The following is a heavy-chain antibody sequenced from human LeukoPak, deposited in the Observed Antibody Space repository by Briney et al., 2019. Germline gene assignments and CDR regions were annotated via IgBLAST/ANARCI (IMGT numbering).Heavy chain of an antibody. CDR1: GFTFSGYA. D-gene: IGHD1-14*01. J-gene: IGHJ4*02. CDR3: AKGYFYFDD. CDR2: ITTSGGGT. V-gene: IGHV3-23*01. Sequence: QPGGSLRLSCAASGFTFSGYAMTWVRQAPGKGLEWVSGITTSGGGTYYADSVKGRFTISRDNSKNTLYLQMNSLRAEDTAVYYCAKGYFYFDDWGQGTLVTVSS.